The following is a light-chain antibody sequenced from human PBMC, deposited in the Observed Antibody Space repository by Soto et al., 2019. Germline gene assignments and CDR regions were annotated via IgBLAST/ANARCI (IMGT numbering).Light chain of an antibody. V-gene: IGKV1-39*01. CDR1: QSISRY. CDR3: QQSYSTPLFT. J-gene: IGKJ3*01. CDR2: AAS. Sequence: DIQMTQSPSSLSASVGDRVTVTCRASQSISRYLNWYQQKPGRAPKLLIYAASILQSGVPSRFSGSGSGTDFTLTISSLQPEDFAAYYCQQSYSTPLFTFGPGTKVHIK.